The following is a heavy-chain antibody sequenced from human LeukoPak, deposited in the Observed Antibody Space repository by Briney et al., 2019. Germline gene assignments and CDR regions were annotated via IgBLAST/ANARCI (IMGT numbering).Heavy chain of an antibody. CDR1: GVSISSVNHY. CDR2: IHISGST. Sequence: SQTLSLTCTFSGVSISSVNHYWIWIRQSAGKGLEWIGRIHISGSTNYNPSLKSRVTISLDTSKNQFSLKLSSVTAADTAVYYCAACYYDSSGYFNSDYWGQGTLVTVSS. D-gene: IGHD3-22*01. V-gene: IGHV4-61*02. CDR3: AACYYDSSGYFNSDY. J-gene: IGHJ4*02.